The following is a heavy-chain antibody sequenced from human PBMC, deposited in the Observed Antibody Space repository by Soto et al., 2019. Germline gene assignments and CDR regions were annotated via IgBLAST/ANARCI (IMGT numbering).Heavy chain of an antibody. Sequence: QVQLVQSGAEVKKPGASVKVSCKASGYTFTSYGISWVRQAPGQGLEWMGWISAYNGNTNYAQKLQGRVTMTTDTSTSTAYMELRSLRSDDTAVYYCARVVAGDPTDDYYYYYMDVWGKGTTVTVSS. J-gene: IGHJ6*03. CDR2: ISAYNGNT. CDR3: ARVVAGDPTDDYYYYYMDV. CDR1: GYTFTSYG. D-gene: IGHD3-10*01. V-gene: IGHV1-18*01.